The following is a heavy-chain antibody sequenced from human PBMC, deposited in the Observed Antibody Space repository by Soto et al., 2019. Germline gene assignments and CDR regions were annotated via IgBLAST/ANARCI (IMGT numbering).Heavy chain of an antibody. D-gene: IGHD3-3*01. CDR1: SGSISSYY. Sequence: SETLSLTCTVSSGSISSYYWSWIRQPPGKGLEWIGYIYYSGSTNYNPSLKSRVTISVDTSKNQFSLKLSSVTAADTAVYYCAAQHYDFWSGYPFFDYWGQGTLVTVSS. V-gene: IGHV4-59*01. J-gene: IGHJ4*02. CDR2: IYYSGST. CDR3: AAQHYDFWSGYPFFDY.